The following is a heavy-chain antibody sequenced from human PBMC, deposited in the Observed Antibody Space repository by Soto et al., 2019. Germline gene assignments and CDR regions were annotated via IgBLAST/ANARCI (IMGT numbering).Heavy chain of an antibody. D-gene: IGHD3-22*01. CDR1: GYTFSDYF. Sequence: ASVKVSCKASGYTFSDYFIQWLRQAPGQGLEWVAWINPKTAATNYAKKFQGWATITRDMSTSTAYMVLRSLRSEDPAVYYCAADRYYYDSSGYTMDAWGQGTTVTVSS. CDR2: INPKTAAT. V-gene: IGHV1-2*04. J-gene: IGHJ6*02. CDR3: AADRYYYDSSGYTMDA.